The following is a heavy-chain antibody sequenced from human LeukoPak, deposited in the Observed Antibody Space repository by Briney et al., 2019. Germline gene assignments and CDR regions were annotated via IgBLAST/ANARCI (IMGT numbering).Heavy chain of an antibody. D-gene: IGHD3-3*01. CDR1: GGSITSDAYY. CDR2: IYYSGST. Sequence: SETLSLTCTVSGGSITSDAYYWGWIRQPPGKGLEWIGYIYYSGSTNYNPSLKSRVTISVHTSKNQFSLKLSSVTAADTAVYYCAQGGGVVSIASFDYWGQGTLVTVSS. CDR3: AQGGGVVSIASFDY. V-gene: IGHV4-61*08. J-gene: IGHJ4*02.